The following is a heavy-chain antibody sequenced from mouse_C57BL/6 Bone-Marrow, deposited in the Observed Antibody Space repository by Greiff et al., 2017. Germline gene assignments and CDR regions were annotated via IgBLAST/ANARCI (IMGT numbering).Heavy chain of an antibody. Sequence: DVKLVESGGGLVKPGGSLKLSCAASGFTFSDYGMHWVRQAPEQGLEWVAYISSGSSTIYYADTVKGRFTISRDNAKNTLFLQMTSLRSEDTAMDYWARMNYGGGFDYWGQGTTLTVSS. CDR3: ARMNYGGGFDY. CDR1: GFTFSDYG. CDR2: ISSGSSTI. V-gene: IGHV5-17*01. J-gene: IGHJ2*01. D-gene: IGHD1-2*01.